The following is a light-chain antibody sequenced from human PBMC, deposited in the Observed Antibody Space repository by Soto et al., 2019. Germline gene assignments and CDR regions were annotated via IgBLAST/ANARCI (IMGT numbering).Light chain of an antibody. CDR1: QSVKTF. J-gene: IGKJ5*01. V-gene: IGKV3-11*01. CDR3: QQRSNWPTIT. Sequence: EIVLTQSPATASLSPGERATLSCRASQSVKTFLVWYQQKPAQAPRLLIYDASHRATGIPARFSGIGSGTDFTLTISSLQTEDAAVYYGQQRSNWPTITFCQGTRLENK. CDR2: DAS.